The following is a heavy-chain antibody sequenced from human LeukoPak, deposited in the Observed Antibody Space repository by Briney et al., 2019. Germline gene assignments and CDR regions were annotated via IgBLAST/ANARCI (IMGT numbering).Heavy chain of an antibody. V-gene: IGHV3-48*02. J-gene: IGHJ4*02. Sequence: PGGSLRLSCAASGFTFSSYSMNWVRQARGKGLEWVSYISSSSSTIYYADSVKGRFTISRDNAKNSLYLQMNSLRDEDTAVYYCARGGIAYYDILTGYHWGQGTLVTVSS. CDR1: GFTFSSYS. CDR2: ISSSSSTI. D-gene: IGHD3-9*01. CDR3: ARGGIAYYDILTGYH.